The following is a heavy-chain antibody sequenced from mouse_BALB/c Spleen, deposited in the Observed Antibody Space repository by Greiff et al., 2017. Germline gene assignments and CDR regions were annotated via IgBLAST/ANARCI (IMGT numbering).Heavy chain of an antibody. CDR2: ISDGGSYT. CDR3: ARDRDYDDACAMDY. D-gene: IGHD2-4*01. J-gene: IGHJ4*01. CDR1: GFTFSDYY. V-gene: IGHV5-4*02. Sequence: EVKLVESGGGLVKPGGSLKLSCAASGFTFSDYYMYWVRQTPEKRLEWVATISDGGSYTYYPDSVKGRFTISRDNAKNNLYLQMSSLKSEDTAMYYCARDRDYDDACAMDYWGQGTSVTVSS.